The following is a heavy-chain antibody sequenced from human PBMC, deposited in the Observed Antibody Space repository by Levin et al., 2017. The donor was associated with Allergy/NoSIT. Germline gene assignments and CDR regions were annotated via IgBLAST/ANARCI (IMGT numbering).Heavy chain of an antibody. V-gene: IGHV3-33*01. D-gene: IGHD6-13*01. CDR2: IYYDGSKK. J-gene: IGHJ4*02. CDR1: GFSFSTYA. Sequence: GGSLRLSCTASGFSFSTYALHWVRQAPGKGLEWVAVIYYDGSKKYYADSVKGRFAISRDNSNSTVSLQMDSLRVEDTAIYYCARGGGAPWDAAAHFYYFDNWGQGTLVTVSS. CDR3: ARGGGAPWDAAAHFYYFDN.